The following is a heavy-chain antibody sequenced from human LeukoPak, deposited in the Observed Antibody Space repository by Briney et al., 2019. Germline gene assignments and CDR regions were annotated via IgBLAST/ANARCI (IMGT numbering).Heavy chain of an antibody. V-gene: IGHV3-11*04. CDR2: ISSSGSTI. D-gene: IGHD1-26*01. J-gene: IGHJ4*02. CDR1: GFTFSDYY. Sequence: GGSLRLSCAASGFTFSDYYMSWIRQAPGKGLEWVSYISSSGSTIYYADSVKGRFTISRDNAKNSLYLQMNSLRAEDTAVYYCARVWYSGSYPVDYWGQGTLVTVSS. CDR3: ARVWYSGSYPVDY.